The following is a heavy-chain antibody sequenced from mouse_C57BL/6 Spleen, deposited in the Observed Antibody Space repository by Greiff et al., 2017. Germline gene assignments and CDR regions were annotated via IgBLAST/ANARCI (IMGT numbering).Heavy chain of an antibody. D-gene: IGHD2-5*01. CDR2: ISGGGGNT. V-gene: IGHV5-9*01. CDR3: ARTSNYWYFDY. J-gene: IGHJ2*01. CDR1: GFTFSSYT. Sequence: EVMLVESGGGLVKPGGSLKLSCAASGFTFSSYTMSWVRQTPEKRLEWVATISGGGGNTYYPDSVKGRFTISRDNAKNTLYLQMSSLRSEDTALYYCARTSNYWYFDYWGQGTTLTVSS.